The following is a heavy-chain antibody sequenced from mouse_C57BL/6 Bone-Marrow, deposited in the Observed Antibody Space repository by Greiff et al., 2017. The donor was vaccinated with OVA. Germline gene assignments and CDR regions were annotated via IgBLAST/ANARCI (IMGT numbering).Heavy chain of an antibody. J-gene: IGHJ4*01. CDR2: ISSGSSTI. V-gene: IGHV5-17*01. D-gene: IGHD1-1*01. CDR3: AREDYYGSSDAMDY. CDR1: GFTFSDYG. Sequence: DVMLVESGGGLVKPGGSLKLSCAASGFTFSDYGMHWVRQAPEKGLEWVAYISSGSSTIYYADTVKGRFTISRDNAKNTLFLQMTSLRSEDTAMYYCAREDYYGSSDAMDYWGQGTSVTVSS.